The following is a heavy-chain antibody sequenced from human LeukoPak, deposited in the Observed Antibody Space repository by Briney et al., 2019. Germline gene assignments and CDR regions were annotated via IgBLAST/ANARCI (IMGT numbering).Heavy chain of an antibody. CDR1: GFTFSSYT. J-gene: IGHJ4*02. Sequence: GGSLRLPCAASGFTFSSYTMNWVRQAPGKGLEWVSSISSSSSYMYYADSVKGRFTLSRDNAKKSLYLQMNSLRAEDTAVYYCARDHAYSSPAYWGQGTLVTVSS. D-gene: IGHD6-13*01. V-gene: IGHV3-21*01. CDR3: ARDHAYSSPAY. CDR2: ISSSSSYM.